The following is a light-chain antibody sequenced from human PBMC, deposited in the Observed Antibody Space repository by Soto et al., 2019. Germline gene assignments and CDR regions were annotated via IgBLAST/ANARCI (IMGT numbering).Light chain of an antibody. V-gene: IGKV1-17*03. CDR3: LQHKTYTWT. Sequence: DIQLTQFPSAMSASVGDRVTITCRASQGISNYLAWYQQKPGKVPTRLIYAASSLQSGVPSRFSRGGYATAFTLTISSLQPEGFETYYCLQHKTYTWTFGQGTKVDIK. CDR2: AAS. CDR1: QGISNY. J-gene: IGKJ1*01.